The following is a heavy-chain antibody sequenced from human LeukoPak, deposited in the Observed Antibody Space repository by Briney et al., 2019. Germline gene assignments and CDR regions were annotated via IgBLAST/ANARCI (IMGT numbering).Heavy chain of an antibody. Sequence: PGGSLRLSCAASGFTFSSYGMHWVRQAPGKGLEWVAVISYDGSNKYYADSVKGRFTISRDNSKNTLYLQMNSLRAEDTAVYYCAKETLITRVFDYWGQGTLVTVSS. CDR2: ISYDGSNK. CDR3: AKETLITRVFDY. D-gene: IGHD3-16*01. J-gene: IGHJ4*02. CDR1: GFTFSSYG. V-gene: IGHV3-30*18.